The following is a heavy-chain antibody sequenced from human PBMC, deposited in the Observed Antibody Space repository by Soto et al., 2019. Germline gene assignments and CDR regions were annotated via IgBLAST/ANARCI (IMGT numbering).Heavy chain of an antibody. V-gene: IGHV3-33*01. CDR1: AFTFTSYG. CDR3: AREGYSFASSAYPLANTGEYYFDY. CDR2: IRYDGSNR. J-gene: IGHJ4*02. Sequence: GGSLRLSCGASAFTFTSYGIHWVRQAPGKGLEWVAIIRYDGSNRYYADSVKGRFTISRDNSKNTLYLQMNSRRAEDTAVYYCAREGYSFASSAYPLANTGEYYFDYWGQGTLVTVSS. D-gene: IGHD3-22*01.